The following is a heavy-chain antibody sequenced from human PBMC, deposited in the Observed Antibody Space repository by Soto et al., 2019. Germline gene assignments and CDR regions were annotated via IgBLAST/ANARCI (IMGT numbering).Heavy chain of an antibody. V-gene: IGHV1-24*01. CDR2: FDPEDGET. CDR3: ATTAIRLGELSAFDY. Sequence: ASVKVSCTVSGYTLTELSMHWVRLAPGKGLEWMGGFDPEDGETIYAQKFQGRVTMTEDTSTDTAYMELSSLRSEDTAVYYCATTAIRLGELSAFDYWGQGTLVTVSS. J-gene: IGHJ4*02. D-gene: IGHD3-16*02. CDR1: GYTLTELS.